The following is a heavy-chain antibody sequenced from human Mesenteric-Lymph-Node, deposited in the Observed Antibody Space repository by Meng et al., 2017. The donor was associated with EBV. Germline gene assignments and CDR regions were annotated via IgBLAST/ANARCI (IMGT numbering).Heavy chain of an antibody. CDR3: VRDSQWEIHTDPDY. Sequence: VQLEQCEAEVRKPGASVKICCKAYGYTFNNYYMHGMRQAPGQGFEWIGIINPSGGNTIYAQNFQGRVTMTRDTSTSTVYMELHSLRSDDTAMYYCVRDSQWEIHTDPDYWGLGTLVTVSS. D-gene: IGHD1-26*01. CDR2: INPSGGNT. CDR1: GYTFNNYY. J-gene: IGHJ4*02. V-gene: IGHV1-46*02.